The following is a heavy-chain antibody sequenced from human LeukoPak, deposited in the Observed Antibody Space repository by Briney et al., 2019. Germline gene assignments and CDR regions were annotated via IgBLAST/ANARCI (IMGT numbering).Heavy chain of an antibody. V-gene: IGHV3-33*01. CDR3: ARDLVAAAGGRSGLDY. Sequence: GGSLRLSRAASGFSLSSYGMHWVREAPGKGLEWVAVIWYDGSNKYYADSVKGRFTISRDNSKNTLYLQMNSLRAEDTAVYYCARDLVAAAGGRSGLDYWGQGTLVTVSS. CDR2: IWYDGSNK. CDR1: GFSLSSYG. J-gene: IGHJ4*02. D-gene: IGHD6-13*01.